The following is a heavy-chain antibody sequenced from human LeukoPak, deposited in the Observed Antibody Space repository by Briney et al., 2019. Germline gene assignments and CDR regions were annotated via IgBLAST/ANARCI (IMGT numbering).Heavy chain of an antibody. D-gene: IGHD3-10*01. CDR2: ISSSSSTI. CDR1: GFTFISFR. Sequence: GGSLRLSCAASGFTFISFRMNWVRQAPGKGLEWISDISSSSSTIYYADSVKGRFTISRDNAKNSLYLQMNSLRDEDTAVYYCARGREYGSGTIRAFDIWGQGTMVTVSS. CDR3: ARGREYGSGTIRAFDI. V-gene: IGHV3-48*02. J-gene: IGHJ3*02.